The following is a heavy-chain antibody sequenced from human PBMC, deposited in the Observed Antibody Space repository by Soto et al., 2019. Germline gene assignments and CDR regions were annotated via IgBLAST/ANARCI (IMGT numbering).Heavy chain of an antibody. CDR2: IYYDGNT. J-gene: IGHJ5*02. V-gene: IGHV4-39*02. CDR1: GDSITSSSHY. CDR3: AREPRA. Sequence: SETLSLTFTVSGDSITSSSHYWGWIRQPPGKGLESIANIYYDGNTYYNPSLKSRVTISLDTSKNQFSLRLNSVTAADTAVYYCAREPRAWGQGTLVTVSS.